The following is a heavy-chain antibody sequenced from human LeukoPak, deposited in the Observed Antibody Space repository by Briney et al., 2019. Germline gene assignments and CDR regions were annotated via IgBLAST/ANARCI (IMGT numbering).Heavy chain of an antibody. D-gene: IGHD6-19*01. CDR3: ARDDIAVATCFDY. CDR1: GFTFSNYW. CDR2: ISYDGSNK. V-gene: IGHV3-30*03. J-gene: IGHJ4*02. Sequence: GGSLKLSCAASGFTFSNYWMTWVRQAPGKGLEWVAVISYDGSNKYYADSVKGRFTISRDNAKNSLYLQMNSLRAEDTAVYYCARDDIAVATCFDYWGQGTLVTVSS.